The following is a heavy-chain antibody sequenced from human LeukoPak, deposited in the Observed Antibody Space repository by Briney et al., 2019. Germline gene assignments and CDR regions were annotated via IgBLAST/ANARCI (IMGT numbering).Heavy chain of an antibody. D-gene: IGHD6-13*01. CDR3: ATNTGSWPCYFDY. CDR1: GGSINNYY. Sequence: SETLSLTCTVSGGSINNYYWNWIRQPPGKGLEWIGYIYYSGSTNYNPSLKSRVTISVDTSKNQFSLKLSSVTAADTAVYYCATNTGSWPCYFDYWGQGTLVTVSS. J-gene: IGHJ4*02. V-gene: IGHV4-59*01. CDR2: IYYSGST.